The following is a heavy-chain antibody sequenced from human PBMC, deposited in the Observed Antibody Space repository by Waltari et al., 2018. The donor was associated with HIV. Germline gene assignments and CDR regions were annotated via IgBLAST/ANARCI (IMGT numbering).Heavy chain of an antibody. Sequence: QVQLQQWGAGLLKPSETLSLTCAVYGGSFSGYYWSWIRQPPGKGLEWIGEINHSGSTNYNPSLKSRVTISVDTSKNQFSLKLSSVTAADTVVYYCARGGIVVVPAARSDGIDVWGQGTTVTVSS. J-gene: IGHJ6*02. CDR2: INHSGST. CDR3: ARGGIVVVPAARSDGIDV. CDR1: GGSFSGYY. V-gene: IGHV4-34*01. D-gene: IGHD2-2*01.